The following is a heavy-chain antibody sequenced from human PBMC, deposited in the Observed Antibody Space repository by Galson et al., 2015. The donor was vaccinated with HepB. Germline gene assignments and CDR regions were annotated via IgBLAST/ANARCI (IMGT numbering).Heavy chain of an antibody. V-gene: IGHV3-43*01. CDR2: ISCDGGST. J-gene: IGHJ6*02. CDR3: AKDIVPMVRGVIITPLPAYGMDV. Sequence: SLRLSFAASGFAFDDYTMHWVRQAPGKGLEWVSLISCDGGSTYYAVSVKGRFTISRDNSKNFLYLQMNSLRTGDTALYYCAKDIVPMVRGVIITPLPAYGMDVWGQGTTVTVSS. CDR1: GFAFDDYT. D-gene: IGHD3-10*01.